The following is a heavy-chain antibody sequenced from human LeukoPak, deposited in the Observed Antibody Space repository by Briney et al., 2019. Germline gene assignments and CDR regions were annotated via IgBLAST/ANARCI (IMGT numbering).Heavy chain of an antibody. CDR3: ASGYSSSSFDY. D-gene: IGHD6-6*01. Sequence: SETLSLTCTVSGGSLSSNSYYWGWIRQPPGKGLEWIGSIYYTENTYYSPSLKSRVTMSVDTSKNQFSLKLSAVTAADTAVYYCASGYSSSSFDYWGPGTLVTVSS. CDR1: GGSLSSNSYY. V-gene: IGHV4-39*01. CDR2: IYYTENT. J-gene: IGHJ4*02.